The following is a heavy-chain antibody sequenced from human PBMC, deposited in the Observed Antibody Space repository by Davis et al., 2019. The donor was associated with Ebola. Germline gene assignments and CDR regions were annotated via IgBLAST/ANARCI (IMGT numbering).Heavy chain of an antibody. CDR1: GFILSNYG. Sequence: PGGSLRLSCVASGFILSNYGMHWVRQNPGKGLEWVAVIWYDDRNKFQLDSVKGRFTIYRDNFKNTVYLEMNSLRVEDTAVYYCARHGYSGHDYRAYFYGLDVWGQGTTVTVSS. CDR3: ARHGYSGHDYRAYFYGLDV. V-gene: IGHV3-33*01. CDR2: IWYDDRNK. J-gene: IGHJ6*02. D-gene: IGHD5-12*01.